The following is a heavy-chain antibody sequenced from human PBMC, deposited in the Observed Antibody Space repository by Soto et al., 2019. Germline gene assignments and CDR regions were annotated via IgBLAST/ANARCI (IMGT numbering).Heavy chain of an antibody. Sequence: ASVKVSCKASGYTFTGYYMHWVRQAPGQGLEWMGWINPNSGGTNYAQKFQGRVTMTRDTSISTAYMELSRLRSDDTAVYYCARDRGYCSSNSCYYYSGMDVWGQGTTVTVYS. CDR1: GYTFTGYY. J-gene: IGHJ6*02. CDR3: ARDRGYCSSNSCYYYSGMDV. CDR2: INPNSGGT. V-gene: IGHV1-2*02. D-gene: IGHD2-2*01.